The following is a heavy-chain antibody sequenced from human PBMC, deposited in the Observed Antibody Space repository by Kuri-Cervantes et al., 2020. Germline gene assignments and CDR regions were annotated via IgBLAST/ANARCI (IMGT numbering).Heavy chain of an antibody. J-gene: IGHJ3*02. CDR1: GFTFSSYW. CDR3: AIAGDYTAFDI. V-gene: IGHV3-7*01. D-gene: IGHD4-17*01. CDR2: IKQDGSQK. Sequence: GGSLRLSCAASGFTFSSYWMTWVRQAPGKGLEWVANIKQDGSQKYYVDSLKGRFTISRDNAQNSLNLQMNSLRAEDTAVYYCAIAGDYTAFDIWGQGTMVTVSS.